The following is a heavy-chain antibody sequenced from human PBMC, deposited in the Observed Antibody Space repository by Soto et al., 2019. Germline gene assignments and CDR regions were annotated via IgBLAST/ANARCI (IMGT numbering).Heavy chain of an antibody. CDR3: ARAPGYSGNWFDP. CDR2: NYHSGST. J-gene: IGHJ5*02. CDR1: GGSIRRGGYP. V-gene: IGHV4-30-2*01. Sequence: QPPPPESRPGLVKPSQTLSPTFPVPGGSIRRGGYPWSLIRQPTGKGLEWIGYNYHSGSTYYNPSLKSRVTISVDRSKNQFSLKLSSVTAADTAVYYCARAPGYSGNWFDPWGQGTLVTVSS. D-gene: IGHD1-26*01.